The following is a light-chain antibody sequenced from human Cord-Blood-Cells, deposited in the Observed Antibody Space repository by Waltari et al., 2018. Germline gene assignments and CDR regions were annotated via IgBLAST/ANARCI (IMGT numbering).Light chain of an antibody. Sequence: IVTTPSPATLSVSPAERAPLPYRASQSLSSNLAWYQQKPGQARRLLSYGASTRATGSPARFSGSGSGAEFTLTISSLQSGDFAVYYCQQYKNGPLTFGGGTKVEMK. J-gene: IGKJ4*02. V-gene: IGKV3-15*01. CDR3: QQYKNGPLT. CDR1: QSLSSN. CDR2: GAS.